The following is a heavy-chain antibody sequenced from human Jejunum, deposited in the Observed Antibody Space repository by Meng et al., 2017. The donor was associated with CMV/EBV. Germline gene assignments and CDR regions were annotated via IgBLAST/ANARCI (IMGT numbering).Heavy chain of an antibody. D-gene: IGHD2-15*01. CDR1: GFSVSSSGMC. CDR3: ARTKGGRGFIDF. J-gene: IGHJ4*02. Sequence: SGFSVSSSGMCVSWVRQPPGKALEWLALIDWDGDTYYSTFLKTRLTISKGTSKNQVVLTMSNMDPADTATYYCARTKGGRGFIDFWGQGTLVTVSS. CDR2: IDWDGDT. V-gene: IGHV2-70*20.